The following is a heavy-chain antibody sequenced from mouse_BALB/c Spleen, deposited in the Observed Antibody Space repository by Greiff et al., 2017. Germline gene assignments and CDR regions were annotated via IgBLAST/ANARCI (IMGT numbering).Heavy chain of an antibody. V-gene: IGHV1-9*01. Sequence: QVQLKQSGAELMKPGASVKISCKATGYTFSSYWIEWVKQRPGHGLAWIGEILPGSGSTNYNEKFKGKATFTADTSSNTAYMQLSSLTSEDSAVYYCARRSLYWYFDVWGAGTTGTVAS. CDR2: ILPGSGST. CDR3: ARRSLYWYFDV. CDR1: GYTFSSYW. J-gene: IGHJ1*01.